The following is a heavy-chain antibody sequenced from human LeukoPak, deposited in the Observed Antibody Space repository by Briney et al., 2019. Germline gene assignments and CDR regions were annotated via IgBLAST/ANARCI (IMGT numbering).Heavy chain of an antibody. Sequence: ASVKVSRKASGYTYTGYYMHWVRQAPGQGLEWMGWINPNSGGTNYAQKFQGRVTMTRDTSISTAYMELSRLRSDDTAVYYCARRIAAALGYYFDYWGQGTLVTVSS. V-gene: IGHV1-2*02. J-gene: IGHJ4*02. CDR1: GYTYTGYY. CDR2: INPNSGGT. D-gene: IGHD6-13*01. CDR3: ARRIAAALGYYFDY.